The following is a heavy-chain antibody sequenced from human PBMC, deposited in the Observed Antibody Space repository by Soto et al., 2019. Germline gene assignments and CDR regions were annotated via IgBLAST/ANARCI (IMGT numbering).Heavy chain of an antibody. J-gene: IGHJ4*02. D-gene: IGHD3-16*02. CDR3: ARGDKLSLYPQLDY. CDR1: GYTFTGNY. V-gene: IGHV1-2*04. Sequence: QVQLVQSGAEVKKPGASVKVSCKASGYTFTGNYMHWVRQAPGQGFEWMGWINVNSGGTKYAQKFQGWVTMTRDTSISTPYMELSRLRSDDTAVYYCARGDKLSLYPQLDYWGQGTLVTVSS. CDR2: INVNSGGT.